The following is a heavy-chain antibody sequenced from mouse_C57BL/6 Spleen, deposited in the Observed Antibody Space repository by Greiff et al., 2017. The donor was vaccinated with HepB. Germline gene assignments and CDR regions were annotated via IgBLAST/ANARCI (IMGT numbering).Heavy chain of an antibody. CDR2: ISDGGSYT. Sequence: DVMLVESGGGLVKPGGSLKLSCAASGFTFSSYAMSWVRQTPEKRLEWVATISDGGSYTYYPDNVKGRFTISRDNAKNNLYLQMSHLKSEDTAMYYCAREGDGNFSWFAYWGQGTLVTVSA. J-gene: IGHJ3*01. CDR1: GFTFSSYA. V-gene: IGHV5-4*01. D-gene: IGHD2-1*01. CDR3: AREGDGNFSWFAY.